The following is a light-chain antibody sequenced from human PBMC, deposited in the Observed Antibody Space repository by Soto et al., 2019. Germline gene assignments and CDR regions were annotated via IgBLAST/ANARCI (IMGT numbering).Light chain of an antibody. J-gene: IGKJ4*01. CDR2: AVS. V-gene: IGKV1-17*01. Sequence: DIQMTRSPSSLSASVGDRVTITCRASQGIRDDLGWYQQKPGKAPTRLIYAVSSLQNGVPSRFSGTGSGTEFTLTIRSLQPEDFATYYCIQHNTYPLSFGGGTKVDI. CDR3: IQHNTYPLS. CDR1: QGIRDD.